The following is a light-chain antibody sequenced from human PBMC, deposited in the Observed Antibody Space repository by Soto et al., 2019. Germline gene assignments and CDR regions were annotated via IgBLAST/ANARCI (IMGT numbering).Light chain of an antibody. CDR2: AAS. CDR3: QQSYSTPFT. Sequence: DIQMTQSPSSLSASVGDRVTITCRASQSISSYLNWYQQKPGKAPKLLIYAASSLQSGGPSRFSGSGSGTDFTLTISSLQPEDFATYYCQQSYSTPFTFVPGTKVDIK. J-gene: IGKJ3*01. V-gene: IGKV1-39*01. CDR1: QSISSY.